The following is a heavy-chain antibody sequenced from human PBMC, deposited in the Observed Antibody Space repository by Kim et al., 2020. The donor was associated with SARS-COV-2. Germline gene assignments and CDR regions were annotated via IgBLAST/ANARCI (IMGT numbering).Heavy chain of an antibody. CDR2: VNSDGSST. D-gene: IGHD3-16*01. CDR1: GFTFSSYG. J-gene: IGHJ4*02. CDR3: ASLSTGYVWDKFDY. Sequence: GGSLRLSCVASGFTFSSYGMHWVRQAPGKGLVWVSRVNSDGSSTSYADSLKGRFAISRHNSRNTLYLQMNSLRAEGTAVYYCASLSTGYVWDKFDYWGQGTLVTVSS. V-gene: IGHV3-74*01.